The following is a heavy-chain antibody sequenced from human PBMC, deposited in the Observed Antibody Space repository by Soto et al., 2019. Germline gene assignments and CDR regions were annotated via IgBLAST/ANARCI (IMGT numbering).Heavy chain of an antibody. D-gene: IGHD2-2*01. V-gene: IGHV1-8*01. J-gene: IGHJ6*03. CDR3: ARRALVPAADYYYMEV. CDR2: MNPNSGNT. CDR1: GYTFTSYD. Sequence: ASVKVSCKASGYTFTSYDINWVRQATGQGLEWMGWMNPNSGNTGYAQKFQGRVTMTRNTPISTAYMELSSLRSEDTAVYYCARRALVPAADYYYMEVWGKGTTVTVSS.